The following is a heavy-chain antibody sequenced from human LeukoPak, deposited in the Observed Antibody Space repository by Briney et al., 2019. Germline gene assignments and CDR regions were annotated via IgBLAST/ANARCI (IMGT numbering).Heavy chain of an antibody. CDR1: GLTYSIYR. V-gene: IGHV3-7*04. D-gene: IGHD1-26*01. CDR3: ARVSGEWEIHLDY. Sequence: GGPLSLPCAPSGLTYSIYRMNWLRQAPGKGLEGVANINQDGSDKHYGDREKGRLPLSREHYKNTVSPQMGSLRGEDMAVYYCARVSGEWEIHLDYWGQGTLVTVSS. J-gene: IGHJ4*02. CDR2: INQDGSDK.